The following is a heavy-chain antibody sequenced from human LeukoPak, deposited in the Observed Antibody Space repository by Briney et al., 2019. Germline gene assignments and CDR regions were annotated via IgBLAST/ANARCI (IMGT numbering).Heavy chain of an antibody. CDR2: ISSSGGST. CDR1: GFTFSNCA. J-gene: IGHJ4*02. CDR3: ASGITLLRGVMDF. V-gene: IGHV3-23*01. D-gene: IGHD3-10*01. Sequence: GGSLRLSCSASGFTFSNCAMTWVRQAPGKGLERVSSISSSGGSTYYADSVKGRFTISRDNSKNTLYLQMNSLRAEDTAVYYCASGITLLRGVMDFWGQGTLVTVPS.